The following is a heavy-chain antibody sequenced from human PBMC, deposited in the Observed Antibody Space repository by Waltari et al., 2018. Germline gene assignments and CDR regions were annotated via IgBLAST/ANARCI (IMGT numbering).Heavy chain of an antibody. CDR1: GFALRSFW. CDR3: ARDSGIRTVDY. J-gene: IGHJ4*02. Sequence: EVQLVESGGGLVQPGGALRLSCAASGFALRSFWMSWVREAPGKGLEWVANIKEDGSDIYYVDSVKGRFTVSRDNAKNSLYLQMNSLRAEDTAVYYCARDSGIRTVDYWGQGTLVTVSS. CDR2: IKEDGSDI. V-gene: IGHV3-7*01. D-gene: IGHD3-10*01.